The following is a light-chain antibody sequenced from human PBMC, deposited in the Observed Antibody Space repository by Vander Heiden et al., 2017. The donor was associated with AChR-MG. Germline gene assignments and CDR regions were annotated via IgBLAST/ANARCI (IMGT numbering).Light chain of an antibody. CDR1: QSVSSN. V-gene: IGKV3-15*01. CDR2: GAS. J-gene: IGKJ1*01. CDR3: QQNKNWPPWT. Sequence: EIVMTQSPATLPVSPGERATLSCRASQSVSSNLAWYQQKPGQAPRLLIYGASTRGTGIPARFSGSGYGKEFTLTISSRQSEDFAVYYCQQNKNWPPWTFGQRTKVEIK.